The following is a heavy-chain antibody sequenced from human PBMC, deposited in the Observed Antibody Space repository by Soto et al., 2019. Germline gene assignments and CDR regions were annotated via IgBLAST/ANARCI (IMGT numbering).Heavy chain of an antibody. Sequence: ASVKVSCKASGGTFSSYAISWVRQAPGQGLEWMGWINPNSGGTNYAQKFQGWVTMTRDTSISTAYMELNRLRSDDTAVYYCARNKGRSWTDFDYWGQGALVTVSS. D-gene: IGHD6-13*01. V-gene: IGHV1-2*04. CDR3: ARNKGRSWTDFDY. CDR1: GGTFSSYA. CDR2: INPNSGGT. J-gene: IGHJ4*02.